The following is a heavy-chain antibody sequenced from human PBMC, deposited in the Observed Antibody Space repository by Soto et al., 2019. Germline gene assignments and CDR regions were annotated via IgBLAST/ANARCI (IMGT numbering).Heavy chain of an antibody. J-gene: IGHJ3*01. CDR3: ARAPRYCSGGSCPIAAFDA. Sequence: EVQLVESGGGLVQPGGSLRLSCAASGFTVSSDYMSWVRQAPGKGLQWVSVIYGGGSTYYADSVKGRFTISRDNSKNTRFLQMNNLRAEDTAVYYCARAPRYCSGGSCPIAAFDAWGQGTMVPVSS. D-gene: IGHD2-15*01. CDR1: GFTVSSDY. V-gene: IGHV3-66*01. CDR2: IYGGGST.